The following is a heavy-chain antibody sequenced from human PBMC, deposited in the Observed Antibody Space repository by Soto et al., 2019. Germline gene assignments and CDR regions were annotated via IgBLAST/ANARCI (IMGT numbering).Heavy chain of an antibody. J-gene: IGHJ5*02. CDR2: IKHSGST. CDR1: GGFFSGYY. V-gene: IGHV4-34*01. D-gene: IGHD3-3*01. CDR3: AGTTFFSQEYNWFDP. Sequence: SETLSLTCAVYGGFFSGYYWSWIRQPPGKGLEWIGEIKHSGSTYYNPSLKSRVTISLDTSKNQFSLKLTSLTAADTAVYFCAGTTFFSQEYNWFDPWGQGTLVTVS.